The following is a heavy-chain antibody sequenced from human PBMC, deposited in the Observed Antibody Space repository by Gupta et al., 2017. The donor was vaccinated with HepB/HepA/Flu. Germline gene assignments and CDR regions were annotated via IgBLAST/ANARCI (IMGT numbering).Heavy chain of an antibody. CDR3: ATPSGSGSYFDY. CDR1: GFNFSSYW. CDR2: INQDGSEK. D-gene: IGHD1-26*01. Sequence: EVQLVESGGGLVQPGGSLRLSCAASGFNFSSYWMRWVRQAPGKGLEWVANINQDGSEKYYVDSVKGRFTISRDNAKNSLYLQMNSLRAEDTAVYYCATPSGSGSYFDYWGQGTLVTVSS. V-gene: IGHV3-7*01. J-gene: IGHJ4*02.